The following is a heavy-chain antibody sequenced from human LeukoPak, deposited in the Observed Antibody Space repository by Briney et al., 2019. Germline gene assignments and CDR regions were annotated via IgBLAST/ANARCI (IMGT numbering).Heavy chain of an antibody. CDR2: MNPNSGNT. J-gene: IGHJ4*02. V-gene: IGHV1-8*03. CDR3: VKTPISATDY. D-gene: IGHD4-23*01. Sequence: GASVKVSCKASGYTFTSYDINWVRQATGQGLEWMGWMNPNSGNTGYAQKFQGRVTITRNTSISTAYMELSSLRAEDTAAYYCVKTPISATDYWGQGTLVTVSS. CDR1: GYTFTSYD.